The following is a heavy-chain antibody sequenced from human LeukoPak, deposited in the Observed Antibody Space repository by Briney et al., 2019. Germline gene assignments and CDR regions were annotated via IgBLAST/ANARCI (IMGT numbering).Heavy chain of an antibody. D-gene: IGHD6-6*01. Sequence: PSETLSLTCAVSGGSISSGGDSWSWIRQPPGKGLEWIGYIYHSGSTYYNPSLKSRVTISVDRSKNQFSLKLSSVTAADTAVYYCARSLGSDFDYWGQGTLVTVSS. J-gene: IGHJ4*02. CDR1: GGSISSGGDS. CDR2: IYHSGST. CDR3: ARSLGSDFDY. V-gene: IGHV4-30-2*01.